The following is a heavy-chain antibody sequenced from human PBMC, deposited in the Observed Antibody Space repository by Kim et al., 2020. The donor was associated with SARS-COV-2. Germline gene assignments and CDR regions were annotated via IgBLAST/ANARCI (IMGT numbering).Heavy chain of an antibody. D-gene: IGHD3-10*01. J-gene: IGHJ5*02. CDR3: VGELNRVGSDSFHNHTCFAP. Sequence: GGSLRLSCAASGFTVSTNFMSWVRQAPGKGLEWVSGIYTDGTTWYADSVKGRFTMSRDSSKNTLYLQMNSLRAEDTDVYYCVGELNRVGSDSFHNHTCFAPRGQGTLVTVSS. CDR2: IYTDGTT. CDR1: GFTVSTNF. V-gene: IGHV3-53*01.